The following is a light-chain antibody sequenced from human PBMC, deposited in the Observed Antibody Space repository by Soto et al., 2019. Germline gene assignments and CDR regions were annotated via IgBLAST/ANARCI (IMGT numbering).Light chain of an antibody. Sequence: EIVMTQSPATLSVSPGERATVSCRASQSVSSNLAGYQQKPGQAPRLLLYGASTRATAIPARFSGSGSGTDVTLTIGSLQSEDFAVYYCQQYNNWPRTFGQGTKLEIK. CDR3: QQYNNWPRT. CDR2: GAS. CDR1: QSVSSN. V-gene: IGKV3D-15*01. J-gene: IGKJ2*01.